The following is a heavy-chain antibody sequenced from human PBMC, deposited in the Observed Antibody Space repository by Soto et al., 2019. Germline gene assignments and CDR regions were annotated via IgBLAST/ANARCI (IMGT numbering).Heavy chain of an antibody. CDR1: GFTFDDYA. D-gene: IGHD5-18*01. Sequence: GGSLSLSCAASGFTFDDYAMHWVRQAPGKGLEWVSGISWNSGSIGYADSVKGRFTISRDDAKNSLYLQMNSLRAEDTALYYCANVMRAMAVYYYDGMDVWGQGTRVTVSS. CDR3: ANVMRAMAVYYYDGMDV. J-gene: IGHJ6*02. CDR2: ISWNSGSI. V-gene: IGHV3-9*01.